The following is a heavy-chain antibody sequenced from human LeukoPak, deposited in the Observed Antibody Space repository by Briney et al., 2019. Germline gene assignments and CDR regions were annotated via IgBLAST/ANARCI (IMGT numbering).Heavy chain of an antibody. Sequence: GGSLRLSCVASGFIFNNFWMTWVRQAPGKGLEWVATLKQDGSEKYSVDSVKGRFTISRDNAQKSLYLQMNSLRAEDTAVYYCVRDWGGGSCYWGQGTLVTVSS. CDR2: LKQDGSEK. J-gene: IGHJ4*02. D-gene: IGHD2-15*01. CDR1: GFIFNNFW. V-gene: IGHV3-7*01. CDR3: VRDWGGGSCY.